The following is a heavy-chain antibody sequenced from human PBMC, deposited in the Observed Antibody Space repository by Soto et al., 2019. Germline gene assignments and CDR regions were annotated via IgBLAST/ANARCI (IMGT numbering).Heavy chain of an antibody. V-gene: IGHV1-18*01. J-gene: IGHJ6*02. CDR3: ASSGYSSSWYVNDYYYGMDF. CDR1: GYTFTSYG. CDR2: ISAYNGNT. D-gene: IGHD6-13*01. Sequence: QVQLVQSGAEVKKPGASVKVSCKASGYTFTSYGISWVRQAPGQGLEWMGWISAYNGNTNYAQKLQGRVTITTDTSTSTAYMELRSLRSDDTAVYYCASSGYSSSWYVNDYYYGMDFWGQGTTVTVSS.